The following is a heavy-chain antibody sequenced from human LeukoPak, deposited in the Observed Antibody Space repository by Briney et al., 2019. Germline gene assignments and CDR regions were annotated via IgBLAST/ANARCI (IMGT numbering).Heavy chain of an antibody. CDR2: ISYDGSNK. Sequence: PGGSLRLSCAASGFTFSSYAMHWVRQAPGKGLEWVAVISYDGSNKYYADSVKGRFTISRDNSKNTLYLQMNSLRAEDTAVYYCARDYSSGWPPDSFDYWGQGTLVTVSS. CDR3: ARDYSSGWPPDSFDY. V-gene: IGHV3-30-3*01. CDR1: GFTFSSYA. J-gene: IGHJ4*02. D-gene: IGHD6-19*01.